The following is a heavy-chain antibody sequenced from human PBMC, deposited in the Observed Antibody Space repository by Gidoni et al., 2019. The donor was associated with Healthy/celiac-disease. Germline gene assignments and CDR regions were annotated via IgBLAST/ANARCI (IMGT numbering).Heavy chain of an antibody. J-gene: IGHJ4*02. D-gene: IGHD5-18*01. CDR3: ASPDTD. V-gene: IGHV4-34*01. CDR2: INHSGST. CDR1: GGSFSGYY. Sequence: QVQLQQWGEGRLTPSATLSHTCAVYGGSFSGYYWRRIRQPPGKGLEWIGEINHSGSTNYNPSLKSRVTISVDTSKNQFSLKLNSVTAEDTAVYYCASPDTDWGQGTLVTVSS.